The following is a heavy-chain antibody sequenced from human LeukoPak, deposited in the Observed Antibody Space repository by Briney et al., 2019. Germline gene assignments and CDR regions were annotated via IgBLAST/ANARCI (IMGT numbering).Heavy chain of an antibody. Sequence: GGSLRLSCAASGFTFNNAWMSWVRQAPGKGLEWVGRIKSKTGGGTTDYAAPVKGRFTISRDDSKNTLYLQMNSLRTEDTAVYYCATAGPSVAATQPFDYWRQGTLVTVSS. D-gene: IGHD2-15*01. CDR1: GFTFNNAW. CDR2: IKSKTGGGTT. CDR3: ATAGPSVAATQPFDY. J-gene: IGHJ4*02. V-gene: IGHV3-15*01.